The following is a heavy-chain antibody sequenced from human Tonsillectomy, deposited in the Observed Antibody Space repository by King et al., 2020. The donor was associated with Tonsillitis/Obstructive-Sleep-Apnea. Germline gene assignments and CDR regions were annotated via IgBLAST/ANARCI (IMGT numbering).Heavy chain of an antibody. CDR2: ISYDGSNK. CDR3: AREGTYCGGDCSYFDY. Sequence: VQLVESGGGVVQPGRSLRLSCAASGFTFSIYAMHWVRQAPGKGLEWVAVISYDGSNKYYADSVKGRFTISRDNSKNTLYLQMNSLRAEDTAVYYCAREGTYCGGDCSYFDYWGQGTLVTVSS. J-gene: IGHJ4*02. V-gene: IGHV3-30*04. CDR1: GFTFSIYA. D-gene: IGHD2-21*01.